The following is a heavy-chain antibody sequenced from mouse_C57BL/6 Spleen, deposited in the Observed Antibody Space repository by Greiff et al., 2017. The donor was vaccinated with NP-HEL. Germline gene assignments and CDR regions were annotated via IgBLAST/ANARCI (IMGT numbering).Heavy chain of an antibody. CDR3: ARDGPPYWYFDV. Sequence: EVKLMESGGGLVKPGGSLKLSCAASGFTFSDYGMHWVRQAPEKGLEWVAYISSGSSTIYYADTVKGRFTISRDNAKNTLFLQMTSLRSEDTAMYYCARDGPPYWYFDVWGTGTTVTVSS. J-gene: IGHJ1*03. V-gene: IGHV5-17*01. CDR1: GFTFSDYG. D-gene: IGHD3-1*01. CDR2: ISSGSSTI.